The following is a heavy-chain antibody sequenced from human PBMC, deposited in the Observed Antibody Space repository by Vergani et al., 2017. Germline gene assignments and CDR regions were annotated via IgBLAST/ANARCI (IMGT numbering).Heavy chain of an antibody. J-gene: IGHJ5*02. V-gene: IGHV1-2*02. CDR2: INPNSGGT. CDR3: ARGYCSSTSCQRRWWFDP. Sequence: QVQLAQSGAEVKKPGASVKVSCKASGYTFTGYYMHWVRQAPGQGLEWMGWINPNSGGTNYAQKFQGRVTMTRDTSISTAYMELSRLRSDDTAVYYCARGYCSSTSCQRRWWFDPWGQGTLVTVSS. D-gene: IGHD2-2*01. CDR1: GYTFTGYY.